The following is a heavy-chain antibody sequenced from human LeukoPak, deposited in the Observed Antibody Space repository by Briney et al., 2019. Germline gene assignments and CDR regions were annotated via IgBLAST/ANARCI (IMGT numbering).Heavy chain of an antibody. CDR2: ISAYNGNT. CDR3: ARGEGYCSGGSCSWYFDL. J-gene: IGHJ2*01. V-gene: IGHV1-18*01. Sequence: ASVKASCKASGYTFTSYGISWVRQAPGQGLEWMGWISAYNGNTNYAQKLQGRVTMTTDTSTSTAYMELRSPRSDDTAVYYCARGEGYCSGGSCSWYFDLWGRGTLATVSS. D-gene: IGHD2-15*01. CDR1: GYTFTSYG.